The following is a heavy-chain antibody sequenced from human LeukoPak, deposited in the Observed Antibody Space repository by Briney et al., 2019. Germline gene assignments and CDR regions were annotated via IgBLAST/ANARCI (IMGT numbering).Heavy chain of an antibody. Sequence: ASVKVSCKASGYTFTSYYIHWVRQAPGQGLEWMGIINPSGGSTSYAQRFQGRVTMTRDTSTSTVYMELGSLRSEDTAIYYCARAVCYYDTRGYYWDYWGQGTLVTVSS. J-gene: IGHJ4*02. V-gene: IGHV1-46*01. CDR2: INPSGGST. D-gene: IGHD3-22*01. CDR3: ARAVCYYDTRGYYWDY. CDR1: GYTFTSYY.